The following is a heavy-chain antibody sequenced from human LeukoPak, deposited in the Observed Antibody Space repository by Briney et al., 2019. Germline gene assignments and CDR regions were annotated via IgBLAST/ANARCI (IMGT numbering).Heavy chain of an antibody. D-gene: IGHD4-17*01. CDR3: ARDYITVTSPFVY. Sequence: GGSLRLSCAASGFTFSSYSMNWVRQAPGKGLEWASSISSSSSYIYYADSVKGRFTISRDNAKNSLYLQMNSLRAEDTAVYYCARDYITVTSPFVYWGQGTLVTVSS. V-gene: IGHV3-21*01. CDR2: ISSSSSYI. J-gene: IGHJ4*02. CDR1: GFTFSSYS.